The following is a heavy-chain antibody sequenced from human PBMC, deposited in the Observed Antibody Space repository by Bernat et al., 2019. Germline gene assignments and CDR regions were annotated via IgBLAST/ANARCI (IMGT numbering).Heavy chain of an antibody. J-gene: IGHJ5*02. D-gene: IGHD6-13*01. V-gene: IGHV4-34*01. CDR1: GGSFSGYY. Sequence: QVQLQQWGAGLLKPSETLSLTCAVYGGSFSGYYWSWIRQPPGKGLEWIGEINHSGSTNYNPSLKSRVTISVDTSKNQFSLKLSSVTAADTAVYYCAPRDIAAAGTGDWFDPWGQGTLVTVSS. CDR2: INHSGST. CDR3: APRDIAAAGTGDWFDP.